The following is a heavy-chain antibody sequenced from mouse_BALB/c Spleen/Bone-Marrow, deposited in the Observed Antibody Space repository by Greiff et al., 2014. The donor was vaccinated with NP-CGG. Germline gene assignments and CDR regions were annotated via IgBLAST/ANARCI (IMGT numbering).Heavy chain of an antibody. V-gene: IGHV2-9*02. CDR1: GFSLTSYG. CDR3: ARYYYGFLDY. Sequence: VQLQQSGPSLVAHSQSLSITCTVSGFSLTSYGVHWVRQPPGKGLEWLGVIWAGGSTNYNSTLMSRLSISKDNSKSQVFLKMNSLQTDDTAMYYCARYYYGFLDYWGQGTTLTVSS. J-gene: IGHJ2*01. D-gene: IGHD1-2*01. CDR2: IWAGGST.